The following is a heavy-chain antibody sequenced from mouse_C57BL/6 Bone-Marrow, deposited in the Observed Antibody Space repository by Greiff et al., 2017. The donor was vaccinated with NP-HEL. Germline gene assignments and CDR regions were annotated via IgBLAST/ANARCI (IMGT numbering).Heavy chain of an antibody. CDR2: IDPENGDT. CDR3: TTGGYYYGSSYFFYFDY. Sequence: EVMLVESGAELVRPGASVKLSCTASGFNIKDDYMHWVKQRPEQGLEWIGWIDPENGDTEYASKFQGKATITADTSSNTAYLQLSSLTSEDTAVYYCTTGGYYYGSSYFFYFDYWGQGTTLTVSS. CDR1: GFNIKDDY. J-gene: IGHJ2*01. D-gene: IGHD1-1*01. V-gene: IGHV14-4*01.